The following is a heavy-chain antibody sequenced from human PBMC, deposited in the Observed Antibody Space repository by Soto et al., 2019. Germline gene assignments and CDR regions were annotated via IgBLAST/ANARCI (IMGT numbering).Heavy chain of an antibody. Sequence: ASVKVSCKTSGYTFSNYAISWVRQAPGQGLEWMGWISPYNGKANYTKKFQGRVSMTTDTSTTTAYMELTSLTSDDTAIYYCARGFSLNIAAPAYWGQGTLVTVSS. J-gene: IGHJ4*02. CDR1: GYTFSNYA. V-gene: IGHV1-18*04. CDR2: ISPYNGKA. D-gene: IGHD6-25*01. CDR3: ARGFSLNIAAPAY.